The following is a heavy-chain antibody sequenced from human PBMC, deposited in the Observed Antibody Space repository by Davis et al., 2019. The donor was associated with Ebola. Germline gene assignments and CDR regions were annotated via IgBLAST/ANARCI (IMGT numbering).Heavy chain of an antibody. CDR3: ARRNNWFDP. V-gene: IGHV4-39*01. J-gene: IGHJ5*02. CDR2: IYYSGST. CDR1: GGSVGGDY. Sequence: SETLSLTCSVSGGSVGGDYWGWIRQPPGKGLEWIGSIYYSGSTYYNPSLKSRVTISVDTSKNQFSLKLSSVTAADTAVYYCARRNNWFDPWGQGTLVTVSS.